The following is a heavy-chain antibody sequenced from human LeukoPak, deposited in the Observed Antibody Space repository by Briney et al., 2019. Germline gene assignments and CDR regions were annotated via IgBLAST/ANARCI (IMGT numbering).Heavy chain of an antibody. Sequence: GGSLRLSCTASGFTFGDYAMSWVRQAPGKGLEWVGFIRSKAYGGTTEYAASVKGRFTISRDDSKSIAYLQMNSLKTEDTAVYYCTRRRRYSGSYYFDYWGQGTLDTVSS. J-gene: IGHJ4*02. CDR2: IRSKAYGGTT. V-gene: IGHV3-49*04. CDR3: TRRRRYSGSYYFDY. CDR1: GFTFGDYA. D-gene: IGHD1-26*01.